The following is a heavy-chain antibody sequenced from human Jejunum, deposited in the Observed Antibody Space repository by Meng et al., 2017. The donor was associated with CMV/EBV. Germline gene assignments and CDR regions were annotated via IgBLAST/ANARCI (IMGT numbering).Heavy chain of an antibody. Sequence: LLGSGPGLWKSSETLSLTCFVSAGPISGYFCSWIRQPAGKGLEWIGRIYTSGSTHYNPSLKSRLTMSVDLAKNQISLKLSSVTAADTAVYYCARESGSYYWFDPWGQGTLVTASS. CDR3: ARESGSYYWFDP. CDR2: IYTSGST. J-gene: IGHJ5*02. D-gene: IGHD1-26*01. CDR1: AGPISGYF. V-gene: IGHV4-4*07.